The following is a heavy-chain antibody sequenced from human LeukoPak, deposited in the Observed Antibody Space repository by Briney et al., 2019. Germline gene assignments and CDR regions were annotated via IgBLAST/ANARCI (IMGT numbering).Heavy chain of an antibody. J-gene: IGHJ5*02. CDR1: GASISSDY. CDR2: IYYSGST. D-gene: IGHD6-13*01. CDR3: AVMYSSSWYWFDP. Sequence: SETLSLTCTVSGASISSDYWNWIRQPPGKGLEWIGYIYYSGSTNYNPSLKSRVTISVDTSKNQFSLKLSSVTAADTAVYYCAVMYSSSWYWFDPSGQGTLVTVSS. V-gene: IGHV4-59*08.